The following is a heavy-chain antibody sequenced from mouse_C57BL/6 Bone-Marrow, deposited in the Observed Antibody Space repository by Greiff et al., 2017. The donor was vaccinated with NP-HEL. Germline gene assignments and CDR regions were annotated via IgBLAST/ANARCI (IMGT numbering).Heavy chain of an antibody. CDR1: GFTFSSYA. CDR3: ARDRTGPYYFDY. D-gene: IGHD4-1*01. CDR2: ISDGGSYT. Sequence: EVHLVESGGGLVKPGGSLKLSCAASGFTFSSYAMSWVRQTPEKRLEWVATISDGGSYTYYPDNVKGRFTISRDNAKNNLYLQMSHLKSEDTAMYYCARDRTGPYYFDYWGQGTTLTVSS. V-gene: IGHV5-4*01. J-gene: IGHJ2*01.